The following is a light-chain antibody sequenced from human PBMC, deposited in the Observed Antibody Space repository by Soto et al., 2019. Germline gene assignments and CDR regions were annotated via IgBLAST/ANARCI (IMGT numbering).Light chain of an antibody. CDR2: WAS. Sequence: DIVMTQSPDSLAVSLGERATINCKSSQSVLYSSNNKNYLAWYHQKPGQPPKLLIYWASTRESGVPDRFSGSGSWTDFPLPISSLQAEDVAVYYCQQYYSIPFTFGGGTKVEIK. CDR1: QSVLYSSNNKNY. J-gene: IGKJ4*01. CDR3: QQYYSIPFT. V-gene: IGKV4-1*01.